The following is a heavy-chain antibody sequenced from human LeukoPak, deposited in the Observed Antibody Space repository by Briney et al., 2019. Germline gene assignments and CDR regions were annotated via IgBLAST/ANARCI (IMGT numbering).Heavy chain of an antibody. J-gene: IGHJ4*02. CDR1: GFTFDDYA. Sequence: GGSLRLSCAASGFTFDDYAMHWVRQAPGKGLEWVSGISWNSGSIGYADSVKGRFTISRDNAKNSLYLQMNSLRAEDTALYYCAKDLYSSSFTIDYWGQGTLVTVSS. D-gene: IGHD6-13*01. CDR2: ISWNSGSI. CDR3: AKDLYSSSFTIDY. V-gene: IGHV3-9*01.